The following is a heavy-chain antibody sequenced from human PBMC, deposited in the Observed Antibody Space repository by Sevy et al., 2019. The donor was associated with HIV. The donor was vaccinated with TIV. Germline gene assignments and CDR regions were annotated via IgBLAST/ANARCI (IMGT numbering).Heavy chain of an antibody. CDR3: AKDLYSSVWPWAFYY. CDR1: AFTFSDYA. D-gene: IGHD4-4*01. J-gene: IGHJ4*02. CDR2: ISSRGDGT. Sequence: GGSLRLSCVASAFTFSDYARSWVRQAPGKGLEWVAGISSRGDGTYYADSVKGRFTISRDNLKNTLYLQMTSLRAEDTATYYCAKDLYSSVWPWAFYYWGQGTPVTVSS. V-gene: IGHV3-23*01.